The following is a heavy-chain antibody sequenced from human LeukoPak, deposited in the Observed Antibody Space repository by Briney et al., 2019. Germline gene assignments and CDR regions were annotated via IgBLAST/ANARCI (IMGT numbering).Heavy chain of an antibody. CDR1: GFSFRSYG. CDR3: SKDGSTVISYYYGMDV. CDR2: ISYDGNNQ. J-gene: IGHJ6*02. V-gene: IGHV3-30*18. Sequence: GRSQRLSCAASGFSFRSYGMHWVRQAPGKGLEWVAVISYDGNNQYYADSVKGRFTISRENSKNTLYLQMNSLRAEDTAVYYCSKDGSTVISYYYGMDVWGQGTTVTVSS. D-gene: IGHD4-17*01.